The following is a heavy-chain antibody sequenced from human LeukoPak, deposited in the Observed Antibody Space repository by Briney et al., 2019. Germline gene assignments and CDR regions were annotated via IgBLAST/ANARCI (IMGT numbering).Heavy chain of an antibody. J-gene: IGHJ6*03. V-gene: IGHV4-4*09. Sequence: SETLSLTCTVSGDSINDHYWSWIRQPPGEGLEWIAYIYSSVSTNYNPSLRSRVTISIDTSRSQFSLRLTSVTAADAGVYYCARQSRSGGSCYRVDQLYYMDVWGKGTTVTVSS. CDR2: IYSSVST. CDR3: ARQSRSGGSCYRVDQLYYMDV. D-gene: IGHD2-15*01. CDR1: GDSINDHY.